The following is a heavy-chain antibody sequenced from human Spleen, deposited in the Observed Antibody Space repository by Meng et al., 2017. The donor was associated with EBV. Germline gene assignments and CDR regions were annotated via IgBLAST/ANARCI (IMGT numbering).Heavy chain of an antibody. CDR2: INPNSGGT. CDR3: ARGAPNWGATADY. V-gene: IGHV1-2*06. Sequence: PLVAAGGGVKKPGASVTVSCTASGDTIIGYYMHWGRQAPGQGLEGRGRINPNSGGTNYEQNFQSRVTMTRGKSIRTAYMELSRLRSDDETVYYCARGAPNWGATADYWGQGTLVTVSS. CDR1: GDTIIGYY. J-gene: IGHJ4*02. D-gene: IGHD7-27*01.